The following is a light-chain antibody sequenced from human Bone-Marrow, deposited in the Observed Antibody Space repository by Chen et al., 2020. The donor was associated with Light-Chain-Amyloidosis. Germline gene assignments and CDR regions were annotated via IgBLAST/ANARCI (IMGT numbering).Light chain of an antibody. J-gene: IGKJ1*01. CDR1: QTINGW. V-gene: IGKV1-5*03. Sequence: DVQMTQYPSTLSASVGDRITITCRPSQTINGWLAWYQQKPGKVPKVLIYKTSTLETGVPSRFTGSGSGTEVTLTITSLQPDDFATYYCLQYYSFWTFGQGTKVEIK. CDR3: LQYYSFWT. CDR2: KTS.